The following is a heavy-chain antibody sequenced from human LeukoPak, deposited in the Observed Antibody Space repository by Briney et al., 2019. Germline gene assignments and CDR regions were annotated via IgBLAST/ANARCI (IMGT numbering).Heavy chain of an antibody. V-gene: IGHV1-8*01. CDR1: GYTFTSYD. Sequence: ASVKVSCKASGYTFTSYDINWVRQATGQGLEWMGWMNPNSGNTGYAQKFQGRVTMTRNTSISTAYMELSSLRSEDTAVYYCARGGKTVVVAATRYNWFDPWGQGTLVTVSS. CDR3: ARGGKTVVVAATRYNWFDP. CDR2: MNPNSGNT. D-gene: IGHD2-15*01. J-gene: IGHJ5*02.